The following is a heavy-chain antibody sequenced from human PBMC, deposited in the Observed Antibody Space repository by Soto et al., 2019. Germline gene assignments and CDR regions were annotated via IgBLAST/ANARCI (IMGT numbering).Heavy chain of an antibody. CDR2: ISAYNGNT. V-gene: IGHV1-18*01. CDR1: GYTFTSYG. Sequence: ASVKVSCKASGYTFTSYGISWVRQAPGQGLEWMGWISAYNGNTNYAQKLQGRVTMTTDTSTSTAYMELSSPRSDDTAVYYCARVVAAAGTASYYFDYWGQGTLVTVSS. J-gene: IGHJ4*02. D-gene: IGHD6-13*01. CDR3: ARVVAAAGTASYYFDY.